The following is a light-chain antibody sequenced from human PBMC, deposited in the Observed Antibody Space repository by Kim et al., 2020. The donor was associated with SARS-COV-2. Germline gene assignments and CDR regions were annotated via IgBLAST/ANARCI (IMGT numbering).Light chain of an antibody. J-gene: IGLJ3*02. CDR1: SSNIGSNY. V-gene: IGLV1-47*01. CDR2: RNN. Sequence: QSVLTQPPSASGTPGQRVTISCSGSSSNIGSNYVYWYQQLPGTPPKLLIYRNNQRPSGVPERFSGSKSGTAASLAISGLRAEDEADYYCAAWDDSLRGWVFGGGTQLTVL. CDR3: AAWDDSLRGWV.